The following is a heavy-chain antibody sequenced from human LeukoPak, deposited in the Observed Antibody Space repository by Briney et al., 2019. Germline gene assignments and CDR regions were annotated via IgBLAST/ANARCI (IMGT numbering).Heavy chain of an antibody. J-gene: IGHJ4*02. D-gene: IGHD6-19*01. V-gene: IGHV3-23*01. Sequence: PGGSLRLSCAASGFTFNNAWMSWVRQAPGKGLEWVSAISGRGGSTYYADSVKGRFTISRDNAKNSLYLQMNSLRAEDTALYHCARISYTSGWLAFEYWGQGTLVTVSS. CDR1: GFTFNNAW. CDR3: ARISYTSGWLAFEY. CDR2: ISGRGGST.